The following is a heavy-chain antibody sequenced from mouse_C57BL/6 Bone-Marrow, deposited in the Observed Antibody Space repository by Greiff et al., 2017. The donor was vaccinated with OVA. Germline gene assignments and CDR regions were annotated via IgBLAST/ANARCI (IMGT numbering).Heavy chain of an antibody. Sequence: VQLQQSGPELVKPGASVKISCKASGYSFTGYYMNWVKQSPEKSLEWIGEINPSTGGTTYNQKFKAKATLTVDKSSSTAYMQLKSLTSEDSAVYYCASSSYCSNYGHYWGQGTTLTVSS. CDR2: INPSTGGT. CDR3: ASSSYCSNYGHY. V-gene: IGHV1-42*01. CDR1: GYSFTGYY. D-gene: IGHD2-5*01. J-gene: IGHJ2*01.